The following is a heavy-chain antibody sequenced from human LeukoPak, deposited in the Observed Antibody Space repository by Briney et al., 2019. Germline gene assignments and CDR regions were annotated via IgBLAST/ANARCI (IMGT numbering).Heavy chain of an antibody. D-gene: IGHD6-13*01. V-gene: IGHV4-39*01. CDR3: ARTLRYSSSWYYFDY. CDR2: IYYSGST. CDR1: GGSISSSSYY. J-gene: IGHJ4*02. Sequence: SETLSLTCTVSGGSISSSSYYWGWIRQPPGKGLEWIGSIYYSGSTYYNPSLKSRVTISVDTPKNQFSLKLSSVTAADTAVYYCARTLRYSSSWYYFDYWGQGTLVTVSS.